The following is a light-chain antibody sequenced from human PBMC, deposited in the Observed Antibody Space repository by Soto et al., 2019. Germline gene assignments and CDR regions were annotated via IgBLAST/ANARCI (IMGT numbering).Light chain of an antibody. Sequence: DIQMTQSPSTLSASVGDRVTITCRASQTISVWLAWYQQKPGEAPKLLIYDASSLASGVPSRFSGSGPGAEFTLTISSLQPDDFATYYCQHYNSYPLTFGGGTKVDIK. CDR1: QTISVW. V-gene: IGKV1-5*01. J-gene: IGKJ4*01. CDR2: DAS. CDR3: QHYNSYPLT.